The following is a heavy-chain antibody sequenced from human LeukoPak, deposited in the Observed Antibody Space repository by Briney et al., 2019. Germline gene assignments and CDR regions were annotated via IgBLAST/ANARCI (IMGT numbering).Heavy chain of an antibody. Sequence: ASVTVSYKCSADGFINYLITWVRQAAGQGGEGVGGIIPMLERTNHAQKFQGRGTNTGDEATRTAYMEVRGSTCEDTGVYYCARDRRTYYTGSGSYYKVGRLDFWGQGTLITVSS. CDR2: IIPMLERT. CDR3: ARDRRTYYTGSGSYYKVGRLDF. CDR1: ADGFINYL. V-gene: IGHV1-69*01. J-gene: IGHJ4*02. D-gene: IGHD3-10*01.